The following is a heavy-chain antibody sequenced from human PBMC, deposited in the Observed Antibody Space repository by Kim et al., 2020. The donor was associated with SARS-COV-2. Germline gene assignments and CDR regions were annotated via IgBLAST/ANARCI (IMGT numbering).Heavy chain of an antibody. CDR1: GGSISSGGYY. J-gene: IGHJ4*02. D-gene: IGHD4-17*01. Sequence: SETLSLTCTVSGGSISSGGYYWSWIRQHPGKGLEWIGYIYYSVSTYYNPSLKSRVTISVDTSKNQFSLKLSSVTAADTAVYYCARGTVTTFWPFLDYWGQGTLVTVSS. CDR3: ARGTVTTFWPFLDY. V-gene: IGHV4-31*03. CDR2: IYYSVST.